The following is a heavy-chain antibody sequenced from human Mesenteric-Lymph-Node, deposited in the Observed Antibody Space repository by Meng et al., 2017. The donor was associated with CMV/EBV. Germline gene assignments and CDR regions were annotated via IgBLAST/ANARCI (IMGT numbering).Heavy chain of an antibody. V-gene: IGHV4-34*01. J-gene: IGHJ4*02. CDR1: GGSFSGYY. D-gene: IGHD2-21*01. CDR3: ARLVGPGVMVADC. CDR2: VYHSGST. Sequence: SETLSLTCAVYGGSFSGYYWSWIRQPPGKGLEWIGEVYHSGSTNYNPSLRNRVTISIDKSKNQFALNLSSMTAADTAVYYCARLVGPGVMVADCWGQGTLVTVSS.